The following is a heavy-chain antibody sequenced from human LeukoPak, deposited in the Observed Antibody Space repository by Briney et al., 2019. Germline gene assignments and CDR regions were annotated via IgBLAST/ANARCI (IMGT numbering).Heavy chain of an antibody. J-gene: IGHJ6*02. V-gene: IGHV3-23*01. D-gene: IGHD4-17*01. Sequence: GGSLRLSCAASGFTFSIYAMNWVRQAPGKGLEWVSAISASGGSTYYADSVKGRFTISRDNSKNTLYLQMSSLRAEDTAVYYCAKEHYGDYVLPSMDVWGQGTTVTVSS. CDR2: ISASGGST. CDR3: AKEHYGDYVLPSMDV. CDR1: GFTFSIYA.